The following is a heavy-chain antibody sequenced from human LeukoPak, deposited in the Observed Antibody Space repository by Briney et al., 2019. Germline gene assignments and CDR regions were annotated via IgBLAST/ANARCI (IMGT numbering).Heavy chain of an antibody. J-gene: IGHJ4*02. V-gene: IGHV3-23*01. D-gene: IGHD2-15*01. CDR3: AKGARGGTCLLIDN. Sequence: GGPLRLSCAASGFTFSGYAMSWVRQAPGKGLEWVSLITGSVATTYYADSVRGRFTVSRDNSKNTLYLQMNSLRAGDAAVSFGAKGARGGTCLLIDNWGQGTLVTVSS. CDR2: ITGSVATT. CDR1: GFTFSGYA.